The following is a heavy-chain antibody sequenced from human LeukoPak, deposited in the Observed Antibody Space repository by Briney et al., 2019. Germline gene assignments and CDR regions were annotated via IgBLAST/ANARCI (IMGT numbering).Heavy chain of an antibody. CDR3: ARGAGDAFDI. J-gene: IGHJ3*02. V-gene: IGHV3-23*01. CDR2: ISGSGGTT. Sequence: PGGSLRLSCTASGFTFSTYAMSWVRQAPGKGLEWVSGISGSGGTTYYADSVKGRFTISRDNAKNSLYLQMNSLRAEDTAVYYCARGAGDAFDIWGQGTMVTVSS. CDR1: GFTFSTYA.